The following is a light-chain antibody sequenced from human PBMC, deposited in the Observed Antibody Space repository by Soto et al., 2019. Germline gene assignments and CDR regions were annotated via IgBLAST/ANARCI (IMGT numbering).Light chain of an antibody. Sequence: EIVLTQSPGILYLSPGDRATLSCRASQTISSGFLAWYQQKVGQAPRLLIYDASNRATGVPDRFSGSGSGTDFSLTISRLEPEDFAVYYCQQYGGSPITFGQGTRLEIK. CDR1: QTISSGF. J-gene: IGKJ5*01. CDR2: DAS. V-gene: IGKV3-20*01. CDR3: QQYGGSPIT.